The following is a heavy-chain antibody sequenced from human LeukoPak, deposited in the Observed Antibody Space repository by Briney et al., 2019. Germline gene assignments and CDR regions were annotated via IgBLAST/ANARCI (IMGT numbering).Heavy chain of an antibody. Sequence: ASVKVSCKASGGTFSSYAISWVRQAPGQGLEWMGGIIPMFGTANYAQKFQGRVAITADKSTSTAYMELSSLRSEDTAVYYCARDPPGRPYSSSSYGWGQGTLVTVSS. CDR3: ARDPPGRPYSSSSYG. D-gene: IGHD6-6*01. CDR2: IIPMFGTA. CDR1: GGTFSSYA. V-gene: IGHV1-69*06. J-gene: IGHJ4*02.